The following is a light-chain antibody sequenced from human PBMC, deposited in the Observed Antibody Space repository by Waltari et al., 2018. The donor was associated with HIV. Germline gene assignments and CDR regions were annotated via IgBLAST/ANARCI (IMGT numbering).Light chain of an antibody. J-gene: IGLJ1*01. V-gene: IGLV1-44*01. CDR2: TNN. Sequence: QSVLTQPPSASGTPGQRVTISCSGSSSNIGINSVHWYQQLPGAAPTLLIYTNNQRPSGVPDRFSGSKSGTSASLAISGLQSEDEADYYRAAWDDSLNGFVFGAGTKVTVL. CDR3: AAWDDSLNGFV. CDR1: SSNIGINS.